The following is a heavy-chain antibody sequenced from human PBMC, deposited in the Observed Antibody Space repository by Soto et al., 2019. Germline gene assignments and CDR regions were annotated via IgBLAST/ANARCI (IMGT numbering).Heavy chain of an antibody. CDR3: AREFGTTVTTFDS. CDR2: VYYTGST. CDR1: DGSISNHY. J-gene: IGHJ4*02. Sequence: QVQLQESGPGLVKPSETLSLTCTVSDGSISNHYWSWIRQPPGKRLEWIGYVYYTGSTNYNHSLKVRVTLSIDTFKNQFSLNLTSVTAADTAVYYCAREFGTTVTTFDSWGQGTLVTVSS. V-gene: IGHV4-59*11. D-gene: IGHD4-17*01.